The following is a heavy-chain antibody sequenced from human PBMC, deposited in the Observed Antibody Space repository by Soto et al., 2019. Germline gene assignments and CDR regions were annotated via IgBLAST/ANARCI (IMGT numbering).Heavy chain of an antibody. Sequence: EVQLVESGGGLVQPGGSLRLSCAASGFSFSTYSINWVRQAPGKGLEWVSYISGSSDTIHYADSVRGRFTTSRDNAKNSLYLQMNSLRDEDTAVYYCARDKADRYCSSTSCCSPLDYWGQGTLVTVSS. CDR2: ISGSSDTI. CDR1: GFSFSTYS. J-gene: IGHJ4*02. D-gene: IGHD2-2*01. V-gene: IGHV3-48*02. CDR3: ARDKADRYCSSTSCCSPLDY.